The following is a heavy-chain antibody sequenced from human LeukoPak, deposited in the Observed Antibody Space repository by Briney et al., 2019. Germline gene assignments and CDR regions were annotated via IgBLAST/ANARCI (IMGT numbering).Heavy chain of an antibody. CDR2: IRGTSSAM. D-gene: IGHD3-9*01. CDR1: GFSFSGYS. J-gene: IGHJ4*02. V-gene: IGHV3-48*04. Sequence: GGSLRLSCAASGFSFSGYSMNWVRQAPGKGLEWVAHIRGTSSAMNYAASVRGRFTISRDNAKNALFLEMSSLRAEDTAVYYCARDRDWSFDYWGQGTLDTVSS. CDR3: ARDRDWSFDY.